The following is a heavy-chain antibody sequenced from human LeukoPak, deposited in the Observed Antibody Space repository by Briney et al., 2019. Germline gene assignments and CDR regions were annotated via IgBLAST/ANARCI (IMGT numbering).Heavy chain of an antibody. V-gene: IGHV3-21*01. CDR3: AGNYDQYAKPPTPHDY. CDR2: ISSSSYYI. Sequence: GRSLRLSCAASGFTFSSYSMNWVRQAPGKGLEWVSSISSSSYYIYYADSVKGRFTISRDNAKNSLYLQMNSLRAEDTAVYYCAGNYDQYAKPPTPHDYWGQGTLVTASS. J-gene: IGHJ4*02. D-gene: IGHD3-16*01. CDR1: GFTFSSYS.